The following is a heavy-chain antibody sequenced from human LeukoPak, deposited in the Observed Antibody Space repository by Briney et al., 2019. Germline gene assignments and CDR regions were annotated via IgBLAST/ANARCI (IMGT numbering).Heavy chain of an antibody. CDR2: INPNSGGT. J-gene: IGHJ3*02. V-gene: IGHV1-2*02. CDR1: GYTFTGYY. Sequence: ASVKVSFKASGYTFTGYYMHWVRQAPGQGLEWMGWINPNSGGTNYAQKFQGRVTMTRDTSISTAYMELSRLRSDDTAAYYCARPCVGGAFDIWGQGTMVTVSS. CDR3: ARPCVGGAFDI.